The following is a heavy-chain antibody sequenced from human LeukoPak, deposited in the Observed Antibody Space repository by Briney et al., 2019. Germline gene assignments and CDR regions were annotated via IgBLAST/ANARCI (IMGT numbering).Heavy chain of an antibody. V-gene: IGHV3-21*01. CDR3: ASAGGNSFHYYYMDV. CDR2: ISSSSSYI. Sequence: GGSLRLSCAASGFTFSSYSMNWVRQAPGTGLEWVSSISSSSSYIYYADSVKGRFTISRDNAKNSLYLQMNGLRAEDTAVYYCASAGGNSFHYYYMDVWGKGTTVTVSS. D-gene: IGHD4-23*01. CDR1: GFTFSSYS. J-gene: IGHJ6*03.